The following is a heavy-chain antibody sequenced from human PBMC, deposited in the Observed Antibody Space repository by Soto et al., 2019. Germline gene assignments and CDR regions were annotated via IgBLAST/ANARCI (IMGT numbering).Heavy chain of an antibody. V-gene: IGHV3-7*01. CDR1: GFTFSTYW. Sequence: EVQLVGSGGGLVQPGGSLRLSCAASGFTFSTYWMSWVRQAPGKGLEWVANIKEDGSEKYYVDSVEGRFTISRDNAKNTLYLQMTSLRAEDTALYYCASGWGYFDSSGFPYLYAMDVWGQGTTVTVSS. CDR2: IKEDGSEK. J-gene: IGHJ6*02. CDR3: ASGWGYFDSSGFPYLYAMDV. D-gene: IGHD3-22*01.